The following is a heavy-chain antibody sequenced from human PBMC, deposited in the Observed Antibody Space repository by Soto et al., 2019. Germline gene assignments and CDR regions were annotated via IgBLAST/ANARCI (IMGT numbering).Heavy chain of an antibody. V-gene: IGHV1-69*13. J-gene: IGHJ6*02. CDR1: GGTFSSYA. CDR2: IIPIFGRA. Sequence: SVKVSCKASGGTFSSYAMSWVRQAPGQGLEWMGWIIPIFGRANYAQKFQGRVTMTADESTSTAYMELSRLRSEDTAVYYCARLRGADSSWSAPPFYYYGMDVWGQGTTVTASS. D-gene: IGHD6-6*01. CDR3: ARLRGADSSWSAPPFYYYGMDV.